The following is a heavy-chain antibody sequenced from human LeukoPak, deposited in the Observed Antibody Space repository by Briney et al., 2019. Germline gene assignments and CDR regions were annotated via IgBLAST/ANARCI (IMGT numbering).Heavy chain of an antibody. Sequence: GGSLRLSCAASGFTFSGYSMNWVRQAPGKGLEWVSSISSGSSFIYYADSLKGRFTLSRDNAKNSLYLQMNSLRAEDTAVYYCARDRSNWGCTGFDYWGQGTLVTVSS. J-gene: IGHJ4*02. CDR1: GFTFSGYS. CDR3: ARDRSNWGCTGFDY. CDR2: ISSGSSFI. V-gene: IGHV3-21*04. D-gene: IGHD7-27*01.